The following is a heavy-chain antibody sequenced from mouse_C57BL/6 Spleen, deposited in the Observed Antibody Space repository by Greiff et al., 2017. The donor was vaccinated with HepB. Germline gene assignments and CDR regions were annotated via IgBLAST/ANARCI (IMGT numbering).Heavy chain of an antibody. V-gene: IGHV1-15*01. CDR2: IDPETGGT. D-gene: IGHD1-1*01. CDR3: TSPYYYGSGFDY. CDR1: GYTFTDYE. Sequence: QVQLQQSGAELVRPGASVTLSCKASGYTFTDYEMHWVKQTPVHGLEWIGAIDPETGGTAYNQKFKGKAILTADKSSSTAYMELRSLTSEDSAVYYCTSPYYYGSGFDYWGQGTTLTVSS. J-gene: IGHJ2*01.